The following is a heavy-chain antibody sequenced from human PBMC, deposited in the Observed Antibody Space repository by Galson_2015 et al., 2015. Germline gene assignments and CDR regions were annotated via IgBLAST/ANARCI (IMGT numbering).Heavy chain of an antibody. CDR3: AHVAIWSGYYPTSHAFEI. CDR2: IYWDDDK. D-gene: IGHD3-3*01. V-gene: IGHV2-5*02. J-gene: IGHJ3*02. CDR1: GFSLSTSGVG. Sequence: PALVKPTQTLTLTCTFSGFSLSTSGVGVGWIRQPPGKALEWLALIYWDDDKRYSPSLKSRLTITKDTSKNQVVLTMTNMDPVDTATYYCAHVAIWSGYYPTSHAFEIWGQGTMVTVSS.